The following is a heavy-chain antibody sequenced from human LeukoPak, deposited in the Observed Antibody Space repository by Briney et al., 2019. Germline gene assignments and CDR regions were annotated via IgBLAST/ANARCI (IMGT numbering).Heavy chain of an antibody. D-gene: IGHD3-3*01. CDR3: GRSGSYDDLSGYYMYGMDV. CDR2: IIPIFGTK. V-gene: IGHV1-69*13. CDR1: GSTFSRYG. J-gene: IGHJ6*04. Sequence: SVKVSCKVSGSTFSRYGISWVRQAPGQGLEWMGRIIPIFGTKNYAQKFQGRVTITADESTSTVYMELSSLRSADTAIYYCGRSGSYDDLSGYYMYGMDVWGKGTTVIVSS.